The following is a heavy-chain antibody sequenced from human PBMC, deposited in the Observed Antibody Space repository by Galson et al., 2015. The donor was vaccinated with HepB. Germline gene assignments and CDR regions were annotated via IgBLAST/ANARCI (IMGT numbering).Heavy chain of an antibody. V-gene: IGHV4-34*01. J-gene: IGHJ4*02. CDR1: GGSFSGYY. D-gene: IGHD2-21*02. CDR2: INHSGST. Sequence: LSLTCAVYGGSFSGYYWSWIRQPPGKGLEWIGEINHSGSTNYNPSLKSRVTISVDTSKNQFSLKLSSVTAADTAVYYCARGSSVVVTAIPRVGFDYWGQGTLVTVSS. CDR3: ARGSSVVVTAIPRVGFDY.